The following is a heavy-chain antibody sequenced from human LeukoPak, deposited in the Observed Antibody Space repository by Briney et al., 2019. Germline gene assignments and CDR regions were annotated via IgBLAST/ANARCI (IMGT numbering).Heavy chain of an antibody. CDR3: ARHRRSDYYDSSGYLWVGYYFDY. CDR1: GYTFTSYG. CDR2: ISAYNGNT. J-gene: IGHJ4*02. Sequence: ASVKVSCKASGYTFTSYGISWVRRAPGQGLEWMGWISAYNGNTNYAQKLQGRATMTTDTSTSTAYMELRSLRSDDTAVYYCARHRRSDYYDSSGYLWVGYYFDYWGQGTLVTVSS. D-gene: IGHD3-22*01. V-gene: IGHV1-18*01.